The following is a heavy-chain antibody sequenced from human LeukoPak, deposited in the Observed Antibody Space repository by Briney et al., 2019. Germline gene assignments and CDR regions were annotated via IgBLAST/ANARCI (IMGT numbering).Heavy chain of an antibody. CDR1: GFTSSSYW. CDR3: ARDLPLRPDSSNGPFGY. J-gene: IGHJ4*02. Sequence: GGSLRLSCAASGFTSSSYWMSWVRQAPGKGLEWVANIKQDGSEKYYVDSVKGRFTISRDNAKNSLYLQMNSLRAEDTAVYYCARDLPLRPDSSNGPFGYWGQGTLVTVSS. D-gene: IGHD1-1*01. CDR2: IKQDGSEK. V-gene: IGHV3-7*01.